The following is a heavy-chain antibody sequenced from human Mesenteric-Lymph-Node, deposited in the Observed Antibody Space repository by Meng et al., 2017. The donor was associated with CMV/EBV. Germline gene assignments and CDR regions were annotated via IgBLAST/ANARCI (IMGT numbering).Heavy chain of an antibody. V-gene: IGHV3-23*03. CDR1: GFTFSRHA. Sequence: GGSLRLSCAASGFTFSRHAMSWVRQAPGKGLEWVSVIYSGGSDTYYADSVKGRFTISRDNSKNTLYLQMNSLRGEDTAVYYCARVLTVIRGSYFFDSWGQGTLVTVSS. J-gene: IGHJ4*02. CDR3: ARVLTVIRGSYFFDS. CDR2: IYSGGSDT. D-gene: IGHD2/OR15-2a*01.